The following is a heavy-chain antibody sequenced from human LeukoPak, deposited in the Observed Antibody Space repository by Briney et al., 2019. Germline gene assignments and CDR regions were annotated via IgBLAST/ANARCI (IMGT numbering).Heavy chain of an antibody. V-gene: IGHV3-48*03. CDR3: ARGFTSGSSNLDF. D-gene: IGHD1-26*01. Sequence: GGSLRLSCEASGFTFGGYEMNWVRQAPGKGLEWVSYISSSGSTIFYADSVKGRLTISRDNAKKSLYLQMNSLRAEDTAVYYCARGFTSGSSNLDFWGQGTLVTVSS. CDR1: GFTFGGYE. CDR2: ISSSGSTI. J-gene: IGHJ4*02.